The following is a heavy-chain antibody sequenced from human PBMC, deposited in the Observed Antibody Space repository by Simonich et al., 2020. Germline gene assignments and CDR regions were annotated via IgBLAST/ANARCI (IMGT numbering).Heavy chain of an antibody. V-gene: IGHV3-13*01. CDR2: IGPAGDT. CDR1: GFTFSSYD. Sequence: EVQLVESGGGLVQPGGSLRLSCAASGFTFSSYDMHWVRQAKGKGVEWGSAIGPAGDTYYPGSVKGRFTISRENAKNSLYLQMNSLRAGDTAVYYCARGGYSGSYNWFDPWGQGTLVTVSS. CDR3: ARGGYSGSYNWFDP. J-gene: IGHJ5*02. D-gene: IGHD1-26*01.